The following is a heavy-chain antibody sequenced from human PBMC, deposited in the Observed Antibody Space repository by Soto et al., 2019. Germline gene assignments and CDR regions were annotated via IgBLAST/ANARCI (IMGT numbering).Heavy chain of an antibody. CDR1: GFTVSSNY. Sequence: GGSLRLSCAASGFTVSSNYMSWVRQAPGKGLEWVSVIYSGGSTYYADSVKGRFTISRHNSKNTLYLQMNSLRAEDTAVYYCAREGGIYGDYVGVAFDIWGQGTMVTVSS. V-gene: IGHV3-53*04. J-gene: IGHJ3*02. D-gene: IGHD4-17*01. CDR3: AREGGIYGDYVGVAFDI. CDR2: IYSGGST.